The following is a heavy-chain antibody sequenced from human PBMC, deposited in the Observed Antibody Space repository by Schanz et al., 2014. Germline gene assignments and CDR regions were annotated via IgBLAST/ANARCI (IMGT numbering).Heavy chain of an antibody. V-gene: IGHV3-66*01. CDR1: GFTDDSNY. J-gene: IGHJ3*02. CDR3: ARPSGSYFWAFDI. D-gene: IGHD3-10*01. Sequence: DVQVVESGGDLVQPGGSLRLSCAASGFTDDSNYMSWVRQAPGKGLEWVSIIYPDGSTNYGDSMKGRFTVSRDEWKNTLYLQMHSLRGEDSALYYCARPSGSYFWAFDIWGQGTMVTVSS. CDR2: IYPDGST.